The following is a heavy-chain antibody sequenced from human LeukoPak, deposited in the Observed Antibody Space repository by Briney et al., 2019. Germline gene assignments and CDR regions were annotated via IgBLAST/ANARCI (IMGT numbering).Heavy chain of an antibody. CDR2: IYYSGST. D-gene: IGHD2-21*02. Sequence: SETLSLTCTVSGGSISSSSYYWGWIRQPPGKGLEWIGSIYYSGSTYYNPSLKSRVTISVDTSKNQFSLKLSSVTAADTAVYYCARHYRLLQVNWFDPWGQGTLVTVSS. CDR1: GGSISSSSYY. CDR3: ARHYRLLQVNWFDP. V-gene: IGHV4-39*01. J-gene: IGHJ5*02.